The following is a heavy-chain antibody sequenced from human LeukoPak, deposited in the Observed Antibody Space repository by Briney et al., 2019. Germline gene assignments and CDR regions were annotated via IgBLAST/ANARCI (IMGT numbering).Heavy chain of an antibody. J-gene: IGHJ4*02. CDR3: ASDYSSSSKVSFDY. D-gene: IGHD6-6*01. CDR2: ISYGGSNK. Sequence: GGSLRLSCAASGFTFSSYAMHWVRQAPGKGLEWVAVISYGGSNKYYADSVKGRFTISRDNSKNTLYLQMNSLRAEDTAMYYCASDYSSSSKVSFDYWGQGTLVTVSS. CDR1: GFTFSSYA. V-gene: IGHV3-30*04.